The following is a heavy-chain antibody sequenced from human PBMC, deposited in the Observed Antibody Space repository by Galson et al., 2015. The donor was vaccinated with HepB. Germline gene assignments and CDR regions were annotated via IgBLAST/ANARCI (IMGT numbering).Heavy chain of an antibody. V-gene: IGHV3-30*04. CDR1: GFTFNSYA. CDR3: ARELPPHAFDI. Sequence: SLRLSCAASGFTFNSYAMHWVRQAPGKGLEWVAVISYDGSNKYYADSVKGRFTISRDNSKNTLYLQMNSLRAEDTAVYYCARELPPHAFDIWGQGTMVTVSS. J-gene: IGHJ3*02. CDR2: ISYDGSNK.